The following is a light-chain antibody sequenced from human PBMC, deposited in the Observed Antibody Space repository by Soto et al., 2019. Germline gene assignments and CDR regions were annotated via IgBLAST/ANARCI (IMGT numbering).Light chain of an antibody. V-gene: IGLV1-44*01. CDR3: AAWDGSLNNVL. CDR2: GNN. J-gene: IGLJ2*01. CDR1: GSSIGTNT. Sequence: QSVLTQPPSASGTPGQRVTISCSGSGSSIGTNTVNWYRQLPGTAPKLLIYGNNQRPSGVPDRFSGSKSGTSASLAISGPQSEDEAEYYCAAWDGSLNNVLFGGGTQLTVL.